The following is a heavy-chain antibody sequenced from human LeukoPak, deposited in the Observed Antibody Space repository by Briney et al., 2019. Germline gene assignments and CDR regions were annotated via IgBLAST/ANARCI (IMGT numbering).Heavy chain of an antibody. CDR3: AKVLYSGSYPPQDY. V-gene: IGHV3-30*02. CDR1: GLTFSNYG. CDR2: IRYDGRNK. Sequence: PGGSLRLSCAAAGLTFSNYGMHWVRQAPGKGLQWVAYIRYDGRNKYSADSVKGRFTIYRDNSKNTLYLQMNSPRAEDTAVYYCAKVLYSGSYPPQDYWGQGTLVTVSS. D-gene: IGHD1-26*01. J-gene: IGHJ4*02.